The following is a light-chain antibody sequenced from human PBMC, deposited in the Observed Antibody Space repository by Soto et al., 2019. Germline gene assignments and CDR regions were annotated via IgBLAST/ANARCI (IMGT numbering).Light chain of an antibody. Sequence: QSALTQPASVSGSPGQSITISCTGTSSDVGSYNLVSWYQQHPGKAPKLMIYDVSKRPSGVSNRFSGSKSGNTASLTISGLQAEDEADYYCCSYAGSSTSLWVFGGGTKLTVL. V-gene: IGLV2-23*02. CDR2: DVS. CDR1: SSDVGSYNL. CDR3: CSYAGSSTSLWV. J-gene: IGLJ3*02.